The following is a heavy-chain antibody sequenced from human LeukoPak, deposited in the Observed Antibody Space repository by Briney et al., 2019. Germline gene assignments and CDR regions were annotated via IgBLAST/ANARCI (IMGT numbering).Heavy chain of an antibody. V-gene: IGHV3-23*01. D-gene: IGHD5-18*01. J-gene: IGHJ6*03. CDR1: GFTFSSYG. Sequence: PGGSLRLSCTASGFTFSSYGMDWVRQAPGKGLEWVSVISGNGGSTYYAESVKGRFTISRDNAKNSLFLQMSSLRAEDTALYFCARGGYSYGYAGVSPHYMAIWGKGTMVTVSS. CDR2: ISGNGGST. CDR3: ARGGYSYGYAGVSPHYMAI.